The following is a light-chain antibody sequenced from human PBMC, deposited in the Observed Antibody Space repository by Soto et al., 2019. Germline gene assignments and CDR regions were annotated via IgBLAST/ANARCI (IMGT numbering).Light chain of an antibody. CDR1: QSVRSY. J-gene: IGKJ3*01. Sequence: EIVMTQSPVTLSVSPGERGTLSCRASQSVRSYLAWYQQRPGQAPRLLIYGASNRATGIPDRLSGSGSGADFTLIISRLEPEDFAVYYCQQYGSSPFTFGPGTKVHLK. CDR3: QQYGSSPFT. CDR2: GAS. V-gene: IGKV3-20*01.